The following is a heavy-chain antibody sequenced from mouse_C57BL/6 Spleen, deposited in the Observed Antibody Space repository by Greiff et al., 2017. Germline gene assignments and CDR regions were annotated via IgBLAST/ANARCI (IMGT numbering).Heavy chain of an antibody. CDR3: ARGGSSYDYYARDY. CDR1: GYTFTSYW. CDR2: IDPSDSYT. J-gene: IGHJ4*01. V-gene: IGHV1-69*01. D-gene: IGHD1-1*01. Sequence: QVQLQQPGAELVMPGASVKLSCKASGYTFTSYWMHWVKQRPGQGLEWIGEIDPSDSYTNYNQKFKGKSTLTVDKSSSTAYMQLSSLTSEDSAVYYCARGGSSYDYYARDYWGQGTSVTVSS.